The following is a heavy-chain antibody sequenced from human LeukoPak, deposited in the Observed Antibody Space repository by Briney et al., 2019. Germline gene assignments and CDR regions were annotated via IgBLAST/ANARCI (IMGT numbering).Heavy chain of an antibody. CDR3: ARDGPTTDFDY. Sequence: ASVKVSCKASGYTFTGYYMHWVRQAPGQGFEWMGWINPNSGGTNYAQKLQGRVTMTTDTSTSTAYMELRSLRSDDTAVYYCARDGPTTDFDYWGQGTLVTVSS. V-gene: IGHV1-2*02. D-gene: IGHD4-17*01. CDR2: INPNSGGT. J-gene: IGHJ4*02. CDR1: GYTFTGYY.